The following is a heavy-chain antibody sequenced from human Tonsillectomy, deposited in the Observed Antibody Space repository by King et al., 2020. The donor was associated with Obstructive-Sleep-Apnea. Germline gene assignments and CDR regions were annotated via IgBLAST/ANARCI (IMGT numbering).Heavy chain of an antibody. CDR1: GFTFSSYA. D-gene: IGHD1-26*01. CDR3: AKDRATNSGSYYSSDAFDI. J-gene: IGHJ3*02. Sequence: VQLVESGGGLVQPGGSLRLSCAASGFTFSSYAMSWVRQAPGKGLGWVSAISGSGGSTYYADSVKGRFTISRDNSKNTRYLQMNSLRAEDTAVYYCAKDRATNSGSYYSSDAFDIWGQGTMVTVSS. V-gene: IGHV3-23*04. CDR2: ISGSGGST.